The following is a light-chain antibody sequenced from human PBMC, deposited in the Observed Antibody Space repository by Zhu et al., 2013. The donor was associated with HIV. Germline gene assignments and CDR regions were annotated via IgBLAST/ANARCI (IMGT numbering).Light chain of an antibody. CDR3: QQYDDWPPYT. CDR1: QSISIN. CDR2: GAS. Sequence: EIVMTQSPATLYVSPGETATLSCRASQSISINLAWYQQKPGQPPRLLIYGASTRATGTPARFSGSGSWTEFTLIISSLQSEDFGVYYCQQYDDWPPYTFGPGPSWRS. V-gene: IGKV3-15*01. J-gene: IGKJ2*01.